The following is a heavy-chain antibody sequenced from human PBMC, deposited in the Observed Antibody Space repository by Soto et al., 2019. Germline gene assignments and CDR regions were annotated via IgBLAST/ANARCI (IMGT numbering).Heavy chain of an antibody. D-gene: IGHD2-2*01. J-gene: IGHJ6*02. CDR1: GFTFSSYS. Sequence: EVQLVQSGGGLVKPGGSLRLSCAASGFTFSSYSMNWVRQAPGKGLEWVSSVSSSSSYIYYADSLKGRFTISRDNAKNSLYLQMNSLRAEDTALYSCAKDYRGYCSSTSCSEYYYYYYGMDVWGQGTTVTVSS. CDR2: VSSSSSYI. CDR3: AKDYRGYCSSTSCSEYYYYYYGMDV. V-gene: IGHV3-21*04.